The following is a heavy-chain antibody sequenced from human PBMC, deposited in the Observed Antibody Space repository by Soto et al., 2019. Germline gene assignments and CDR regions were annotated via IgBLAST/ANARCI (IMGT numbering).Heavy chain of an antibody. V-gene: IGHV1-3*01. D-gene: IGHD2-15*01. CDR3: ARDRARYCSGGSCYLGY. Sequence: QVQLVQSGAEVKQPGASVKVSCKASGYTFTSYAMHWVRQAPGQRLEWMGWINAGNGNTKYSQKFQGRVTITRDTSASTAYMELSSLRSEDTAVYYCARDRARYCSGGSCYLGYWGQGTLVTVSS. J-gene: IGHJ4*02. CDR2: INAGNGNT. CDR1: GYTFTSYA.